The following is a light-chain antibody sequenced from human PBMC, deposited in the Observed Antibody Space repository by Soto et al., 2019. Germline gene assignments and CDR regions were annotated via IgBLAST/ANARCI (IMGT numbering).Light chain of an antibody. J-gene: IGLJ1*01. CDR3: QSYDSRLSAYV. V-gene: IGLV1-40*01. CDR2: SNN. Sequence: QSVLTQPPSVSGAPGQRVTISCTGSNSNIGAGYDVHWYLQLPGTAPKLLVYSNNNRPSGVPDRFSGSKSGTSASLANTGLQAEDEADYYCQSYDSRLSAYVFGTGTKLTVL. CDR1: NSNIGAGYD.